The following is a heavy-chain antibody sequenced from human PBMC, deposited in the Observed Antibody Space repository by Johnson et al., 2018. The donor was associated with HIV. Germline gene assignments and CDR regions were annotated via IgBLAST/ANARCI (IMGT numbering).Heavy chain of an antibody. CDR1: GFTVSSNY. Sequence: VQLVESGGTLIQPGGSLRLSCAVSGFTVSSNYMSWVRQAPGKGLEWVSVLYSGGNTYYADSVKGRFTISRDNDKDTPYLEMNSLSAEDTAIYYGAGDSGKWSGVRFAFDIWGQGTMVTVSS. J-gene: IGHJ3*02. CDR3: AGDSGKWSGVRFAFDI. CDR2: LYSGGNT. V-gene: IGHV3-66*03. D-gene: IGHD3-10*01.